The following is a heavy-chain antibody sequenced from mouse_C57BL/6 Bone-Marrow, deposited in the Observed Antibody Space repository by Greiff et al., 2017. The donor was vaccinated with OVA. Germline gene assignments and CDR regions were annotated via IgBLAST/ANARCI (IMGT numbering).Heavy chain of an antibody. V-gene: IGHV5-16*01. CDR1: GFTFSDYY. J-gene: IGHJ1*03. CDR2: INYDGSST. Sequence: EVQLVESEGGLVQPGSSMKLSCTASGFTFSDYYMAWVRQVPEQGLEWVANINYDGSSTYYLDSLKSRFIISRDNAKNSLYLHRSSLKSEDTATYYCARDRGDYYGSSERYFDVWGTGTTVTVSS. D-gene: IGHD1-1*01. CDR3: ARDRGDYYGSSERYFDV.